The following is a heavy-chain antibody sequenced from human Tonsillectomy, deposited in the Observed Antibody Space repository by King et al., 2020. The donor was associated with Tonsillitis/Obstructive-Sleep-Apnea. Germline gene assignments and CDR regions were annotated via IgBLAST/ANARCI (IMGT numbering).Heavy chain of an antibody. D-gene: IGHD3-10*01. CDR2: ISNDGSKK. Sequence: VQLVESGGGVVQPGRSLRLSCAASGFTFSSYAMHGVRQAPGKGLEWVAVISNDGSKKYYADSVKGRFTISRDNSKNTLYLQMNRLRAEDTAVYYCARDRGTMGQGVPELDYWGQGTLVTVSS. CDR3: ARDRGTMGQGVPELDY. CDR1: GFTFSSYA. J-gene: IGHJ4*02. V-gene: IGHV3-30*01.